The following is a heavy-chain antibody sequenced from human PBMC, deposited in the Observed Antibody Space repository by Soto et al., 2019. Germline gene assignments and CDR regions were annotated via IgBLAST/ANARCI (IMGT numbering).Heavy chain of an antibody. CDR3: ARGSGTDTGDALDI. J-gene: IGHJ3*02. CDR1: GFTFTRHS. V-gene: IGHV3-21*06. D-gene: IGHD2-21*02. CDR2: ISGTGTFI. Sequence: EVQLVESGGGLVKPGGSLRPSCAASGFTFTRHSMNWVRQAPGKGLEWVSCISGTGTFIYYSDSVKGRFTISRDDAKTSLYLQMNSLTAEDTAVYYCARGSGTDTGDALDIWGPGTMVTVS.